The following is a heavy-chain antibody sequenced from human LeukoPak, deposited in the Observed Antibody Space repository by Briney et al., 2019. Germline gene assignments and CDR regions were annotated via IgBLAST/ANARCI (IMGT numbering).Heavy chain of an antibody. J-gene: IGHJ4*02. CDR3: AREEGFFDY. Sequence: SETLSLTCTVSGGSIISYYWSWIRQPPGKGLEWGGYIYYSGSTNYNPSLKSRVTISVDTPKNQSSLKLRSVTAADTAVYYCAREEGFFDYWGQGTLVTVSS. V-gene: IGHV4-59*01. CDR2: IYYSGST. CDR1: GGSIISYY.